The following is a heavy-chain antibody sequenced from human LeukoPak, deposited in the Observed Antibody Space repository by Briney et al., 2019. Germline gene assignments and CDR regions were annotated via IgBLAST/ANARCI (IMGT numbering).Heavy chain of an antibody. CDR1: AFPFTNYA. Sequence: PGGSLRLSCAASAFPFTNYAMHWVRQAPGKGLEWVAVISIDGGNKYYADSVKGRFTISRDNSKNTLYLQMNSLRAEDTALYYCSKGLSRAFYGMDVWGAGSTATVYS. D-gene: IGHD3-3*02. J-gene: IGHJ6*04. CDR2: ISIDGGNK. CDR3: SKGLSRAFYGMDV. V-gene: IGHV3-30*18.